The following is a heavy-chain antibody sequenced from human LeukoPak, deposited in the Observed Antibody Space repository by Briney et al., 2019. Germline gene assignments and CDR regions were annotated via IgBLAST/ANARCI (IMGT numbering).Heavy chain of an antibody. CDR1: GGSISSGGYS. V-gene: IGHV4-61*02. Sequence: PSQTLSLTCAVSGGSISSGGYSWSWIRQPAGKGLEWIGRIYTSGSTNYNPSLKSRVTMSVDTSKNQFSLKLSSVTAADTAVYYCAAEEMATTNWGQGTLVTVSS. J-gene: IGHJ4*02. CDR2: IYTSGST. D-gene: IGHD1-1*01. CDR3: AAEEMATTN.